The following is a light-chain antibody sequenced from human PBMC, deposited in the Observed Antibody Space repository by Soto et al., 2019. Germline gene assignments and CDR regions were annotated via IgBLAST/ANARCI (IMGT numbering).Light chain of an antibody. J-gene: IGKJ5*01. CDR3: QQRSNSLT. Sequence: EIVLTQSPATLSLSPGERATLSCRASQSVSSYLAWYQQKPGQAPRLLIYDASNRATGIPARFSGSGSGTDFPLTSSSLEPEDFAVYYCQQRSNSLTFGQGTRLEIK. CDR2: DAS. CDR1: QSVSSY. V-gene: IGKV3-11*01.